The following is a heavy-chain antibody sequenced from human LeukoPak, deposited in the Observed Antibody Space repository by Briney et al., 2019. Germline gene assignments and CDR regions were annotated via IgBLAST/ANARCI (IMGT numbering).Heavy chain of an antibody. CDR1: GFISSSYW. V-gene: IGHV3-74*01. CDR2: INTDGYST. D-gene: IGHD4-17*01. J-gene: IGHJ4*02. CDR3: ARSRTYGDYGRGLDY. Sequence: GGSLRLSCAASGFISSSYWMHWVREPPGKRRVYIACINTDGYSTSYADSVKGRFTISRDNAKNALYLQMNSLRAEDTAVYYCARSRTYGDYGRGLDYWGQGTLVTVSS.